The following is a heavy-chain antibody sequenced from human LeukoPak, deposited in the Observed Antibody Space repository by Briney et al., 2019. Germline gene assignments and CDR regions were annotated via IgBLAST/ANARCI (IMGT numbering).Heavy chain of an antibody. CDR2: IYYSGST. CDR3: ARGRPYYGSAMSYYYYYYMDV. J-gene: IGHJ6*03. V-gene: IGHV4-61*05. CDR1: GGSISTSSYY. D-gene: IGHD3-10*01. Sequence: PSQTLSLTCTASGGSISTSSYYWSWIRQPPGKGLEWIGYIYYSGSTNYNPSLKSRVTISVDTSKNQFSLKLSSVTAADTAVYYCARGRPYYGSAMSYYYYYYMDVWGKGTTVTASS.